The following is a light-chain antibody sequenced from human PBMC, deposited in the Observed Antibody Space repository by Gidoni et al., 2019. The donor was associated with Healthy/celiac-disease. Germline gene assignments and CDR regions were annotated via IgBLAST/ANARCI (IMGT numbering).Light chain of an antibody. Sequence: EIVFTQSPATLSLSPGERATLSCRASQRVSSYLAWYQQKPGQAPRLLIYDATNRATGIPARFSGSGSGTDFTLTISSLEPEDFAVYYCQQRSNWPPWTFGQXTKVEIK. V-gene: IGKV3-11*01. CDR3: QQRSNWPPWT. CDR1: QRVSSY. J-gene: IGKJ1*01. CDR2: DAT.